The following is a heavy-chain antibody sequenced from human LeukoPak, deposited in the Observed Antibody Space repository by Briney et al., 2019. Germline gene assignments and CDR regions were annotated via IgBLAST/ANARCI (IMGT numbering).Heavy chain of an antibody. Sequence: GGSLRLSCAASGFTFSDYYMSWIRQAPGKGLEWVSYISSSSSYTNYADSVKGRFTISKDNAKNSLYLQMNGLRAEDTAVYYCARESRYCSGGSCTGAFDIWGQGTMVTVSS. CDR3: ARESRYCSGGSCTGAFDI. J-gene: IGHJ3*02. CDR2: ISSSSSYT. D-gene: IGHD2-15*01. V-gene: IGHV3-11*06. CDR1: GFTFSDYY.